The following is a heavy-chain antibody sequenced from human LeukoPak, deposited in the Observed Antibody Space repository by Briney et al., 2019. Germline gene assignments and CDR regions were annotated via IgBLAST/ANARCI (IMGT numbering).Heavy chain of an antibody. Sequence: SETLSLTCTVSGGSISSSSYYWGWIRQPPGKGLEWIGSIYYSGSTYYNPSLKSRVTISVDTSKDQSPLKLSSVTAADTAVYYCARHMDIVVVPAVLDPWGQGTLVTVSS. J-gene: IGHJ5*02. CDR3: ARHMDIVVVPAVLDP. CDR1: GGSISSSSYY. D-gene: IGHD2-2*03. V-gene: IGHV4-39*01. CDR2: IYYSGST.